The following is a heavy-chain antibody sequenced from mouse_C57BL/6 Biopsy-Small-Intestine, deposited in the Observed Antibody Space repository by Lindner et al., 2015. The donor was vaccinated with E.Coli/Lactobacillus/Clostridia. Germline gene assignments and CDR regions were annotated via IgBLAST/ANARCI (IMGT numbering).Heavy chain of an antibody. CDR1: GYSFTDYN. V-gene: IGHV1-39*01. CDR3: ARGGSYDYDGYYYAMDY. D-gene: IGHD2-4*01. CDR2: INPNYGTT. Sequence: VQLQESGPELVKPGASVKISCKASGYSFTDYNMNWVKQSNGKSLEWIGVINPNYGTTSYNQKFKGKATLTVDQSSSTAYMQLNSLTSEDSAVYYCARGGSYDYDGYYYAMDYWGQGTSVTVSS. J-gene: IGHJ4*01.